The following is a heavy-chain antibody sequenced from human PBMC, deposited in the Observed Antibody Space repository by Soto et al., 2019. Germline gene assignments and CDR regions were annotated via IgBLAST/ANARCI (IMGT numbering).Heavy chain of an antibody. CDR1: SGSFSGYF. CDR2: ISQSGNT. D-gene: IGHD6-6*01. V-gene: IGHV4-34*01. J-gene: IGHJ4*02. CDR3: ARAPKVSGSSQTRPDF. Sequence: SETLSLTCSIYSGSFSGYFWSWIRQPPGKGLEWIGEISQSGNTNYSPSLKSRVSISIDTSKKQFSLNLASVSAADTAVYYCARAPKVSGSSQTRPDFWGQGTLVTVSS.